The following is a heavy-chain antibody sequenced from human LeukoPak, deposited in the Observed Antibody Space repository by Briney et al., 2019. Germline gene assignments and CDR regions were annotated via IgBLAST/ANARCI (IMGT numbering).Heavy chain of an antibody. Sequence: GRSLRLSCAASGFTFSSYAMHWVRQAPGKGLEWVAVISYDGSNKYYADSVRGRFTISRDNSKNTLYLQMNSLRAEDTAVYYCARDGASYGIYYFDYWGQGTLVTVSS. CDR2: ISYDGSNK. J-gene: IGHJ4*02. V-gene: IGHV3-30-3*01. D-gene: IGHD5-18*01. CDR1: GFTFSSYA. CDR3: ARDGASYGIYYFDY.